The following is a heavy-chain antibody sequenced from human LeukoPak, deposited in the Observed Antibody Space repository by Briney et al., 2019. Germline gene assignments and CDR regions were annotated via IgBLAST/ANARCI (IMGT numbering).Heavy chain of an antibody. Sequence: RTSETLSLTCTVSGGSISSGGYSWSWIRQPPGKGLEWIGYIYHSGSTYYNPSLKSRVTISVDRSKNQFSLKLSSVTAADTAVYYCARLEYGDYPCLDYWGQGTLVTVSS. CDR2: IYHSGST. CDR3: ARLEYGDYPCLDY. D-gene: IGHD4-17*01. CDR1: GGSISSGGYS. V-gene: IGHV4-30-2*02. J-gene: IGHJ4*02.